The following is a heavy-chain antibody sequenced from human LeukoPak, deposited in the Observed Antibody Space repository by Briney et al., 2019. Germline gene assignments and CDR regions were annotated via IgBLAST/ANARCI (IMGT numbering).Heavy chain of an antibody. J-gene: IGHJ6*03. CDR1: GGPIRSYY. Sequence: PSETLSLTCFVSGGPIRSYYWSWIRQPPGKGLEWIGYIYYRGNTNYNPSLKSRVTISLDTSKNQFSLRLSSVTAADTAVYHCARGIYDRSGFSYYYYHMDVWGKGTTVTVSS. CDR3: ARGIYDRSGFSYYYYHMDV. D-gene: IGHD3-22*01. V-gene: IGHV4-59*01. CDR2: IYYRGNT.